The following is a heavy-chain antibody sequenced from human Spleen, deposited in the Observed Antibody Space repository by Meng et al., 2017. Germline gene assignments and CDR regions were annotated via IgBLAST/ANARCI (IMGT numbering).Heavy chain of an antibody. CDR1: GFMFDDYG. Sequence: VRRVGGGGGGRRPGGSLSLSCAASGFMFDDYGMSWVRTVPGKGLEGVSSISDTGGRTFYAGSVKGRFTISRDNSKNTLYLQMNTLRAEDTAVYYCANGELTYYFGYWGQGTLVTVSS. CDR2: ISDTGGRT. V-gene: IGHV3-23*04. D-gene: IGHD1-26*01. J-gene: IGHJ4*02. CDR3: ANGELTYYFGY.